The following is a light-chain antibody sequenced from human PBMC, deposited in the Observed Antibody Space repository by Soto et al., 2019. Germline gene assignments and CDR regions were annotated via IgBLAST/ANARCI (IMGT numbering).Light chain of an antibody. CDR2: DAS. Sequence: DIQMTQSPSTLSASVGDRVTITCRASQSISRSLAWYQQKPGKAPNLLIYDASSLESGVPSRFSGSGFGTEFTLTISSLQPDEFATYYCQQYNSYLLTFGPGTTVDIK. V-gene: IGKV1-5*01. CDR3: QQYNSYLLT. J-gene: IGKJ3*01. CDR1: QSISRS.